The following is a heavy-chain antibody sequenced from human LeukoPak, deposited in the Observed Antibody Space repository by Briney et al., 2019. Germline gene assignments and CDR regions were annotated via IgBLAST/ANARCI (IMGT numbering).Heavy chain of an antibody. V-gene: IGHV3-7*01. CDR3: ARARDGDYVSRYYMDV. D-gene: IGHD4-17*01. CDR2: IKQDGSEK. Sequence: TGGSLRLSCAASGFTFSSYEMNWVRQAPGKGLEWVANIKQDGSEKYYVDSVKGRFTISRDNAKNSLYLQMNSLRAEDTAVYYCARARDGDYVSRYYMDVWGKGTTVTVSS. CDR1: GFTFSSYE. J-gene: IGHJ6*03.